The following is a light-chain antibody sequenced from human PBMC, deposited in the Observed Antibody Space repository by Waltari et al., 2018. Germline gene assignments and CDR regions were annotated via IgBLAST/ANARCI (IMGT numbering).Light chain of an antibody. Sequence: DIVMTQSPLSLPVTPGEPASISCRSSQGLLHSNGYNYLDWYLQKPGQAPQLLIDLGSNRASGVPDRFSGSGSGTDFTLKISRVEAEDVGVYYCMQALQTPFTFGPGTKVDIK. CDR3: MQALQTPFT. CDR1: QGLLHSNGYNY. CDR2: LGS. J-gene: IGKJ3*01. V-gene: IGKV2-28*01.